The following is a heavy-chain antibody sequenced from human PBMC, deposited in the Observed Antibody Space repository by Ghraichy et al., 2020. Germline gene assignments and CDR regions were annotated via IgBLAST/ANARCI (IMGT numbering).Heavy chain of an antibody. CDR1: GFPISSHA. V-gene: IGHV3-23*01. D-gene: IGHD3-3*01. CDR3: AKDYKFGGGFVFMDV. J-gene: IGHJ6*02. Sequence: GESLNISCAASGFPISSHAMSWVRQAPGKGLEWVAVVENTDRNTYYAGSVQGRFTISRDDSKNTLYLQMNSLSVEDTAVYYCAKDYKFGGGFVFMDVWGQGTTVTVSS. CDR2: VENTDRNT.